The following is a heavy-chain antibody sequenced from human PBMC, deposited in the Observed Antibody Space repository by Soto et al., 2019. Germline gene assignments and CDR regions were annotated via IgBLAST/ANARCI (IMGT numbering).Heavy chain of an antibody. CDR3: ARATINVVVVAASNWFDP. CDR2: IYYSGST. CDR1: GGSVSSGSYY. Sequence: SETLSLTCTVSGGSVSSGSYYWSWIRQPPGKGLEWIGYIYYSGSTNYNPSLKSRVTISVDTSKNQSSLKLSSVTAADTAVYYCARATINVVVVAASNWFDPWGQGTQGTVPQ. J-gene: IGHJ5*02. V-gene: IGHV4-61*01. D-gene: IGHD2-15*01.